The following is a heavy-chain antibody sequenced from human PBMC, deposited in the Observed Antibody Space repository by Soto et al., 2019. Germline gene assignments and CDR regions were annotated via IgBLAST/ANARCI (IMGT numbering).Heavy chain of an antibody. J-gene: IGHJ4*02. Sequence: GGSLRLSCAASGFTFSSYAMSWVRQAPGKGLEWVSAISGSGGNKYYADSVKGRFTISRDNSKNTLYLQMNSLRAEDTAEYYCANWLSPGGAARPPVLIPFDYWGQGTLVTVSS. CDR1: GFTFSSYA. CDR2: ISGSGGNK. CDR3: ANWLSPGGAARPPVLIPFDY. V-gene: IGHV3-23*01. D-gene: IGHD6-6*01.